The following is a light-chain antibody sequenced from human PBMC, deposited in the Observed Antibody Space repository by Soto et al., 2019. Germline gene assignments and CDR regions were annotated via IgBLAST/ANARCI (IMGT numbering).Light chain of an antibody. J-gene: IGKJ2*01. CDR2: GAS. Sequence: VVMTQSAATLSVYPGERATLSFRASQSVSTTLAWYQQKPGQAPRLLIYGASTSATGIPARISGSGSGTEFTLSISSLQSEDFALYYCQQYHNWPPYTFGQGNKLVIK. CDR3: QQYHNWPPYT. V-gene: IGKV3-15*01. CDR1: QSVSTT.